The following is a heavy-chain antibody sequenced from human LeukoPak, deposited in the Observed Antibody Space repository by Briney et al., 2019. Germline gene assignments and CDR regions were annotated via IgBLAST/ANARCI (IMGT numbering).Heavy chain of an antibody. Sequence: SETLSLTCTVSGGSISSYYWSWIRQPPEKGLEWIGYIYYSGSTNYNPSLKSRVTISVDTSKNQFSLKLSSVTAADTAVYYCARAGSSGYDLDYWGQGTLVTVSS. CDR2: IYYSGST. CDR1: GGSISSYY. V-gene: IGHV4-59*01. J-gene: IGHJ4*02. CDR3: ARAGSSGYDLDY. D-gene: IGHD5-12*01.